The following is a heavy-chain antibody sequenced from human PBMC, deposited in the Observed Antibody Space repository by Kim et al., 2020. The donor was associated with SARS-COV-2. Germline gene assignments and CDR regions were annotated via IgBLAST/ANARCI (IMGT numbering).Heavy chain of an antibody. CDR3: AKFLIGIQSAPTPFDC. D-gene: IGHD5-18*01. CDR1: GFTFDNYA. CDR2: IPGSAVST. Sequence: GGSLRLSCAASGFTFDNYAMSWVRQAPGKGLEWVSAIPGSAVSTYYADSVKGRFTISRDNSKNTLYLQMNSLRAEDTAVYYCAKFLIGIQSAPTPFDCWGQGTLVTVSS. J-gene: IGHJ4*02. V-gene: IGHV3-23*01.